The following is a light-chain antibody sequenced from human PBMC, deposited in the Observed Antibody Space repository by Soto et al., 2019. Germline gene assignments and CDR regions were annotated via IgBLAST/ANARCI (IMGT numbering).Light chain of an antibody. J-gene: IGKJ4*01. Sequence: EIVMTQYPATLSASPGERATLSCRASQSVRSNLAWYQQKPGQAPRLLIYGASNRATGIPDRFSGSGSGTDFTLTISRLEPEDFAVDYCQQYGSSPLTFGGGTKV. V-gene: IGKV3-20*01. CDR3: QQYGSSPLT. CDR1: QSVRSN. CDR2: GAS.